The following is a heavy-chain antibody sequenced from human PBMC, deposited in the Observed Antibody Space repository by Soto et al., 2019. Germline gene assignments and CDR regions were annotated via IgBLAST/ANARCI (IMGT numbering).Heavy chain of an antibody. CDR1: GFTFSSYG. Sequence: XGSLRLSSAASGFTFSSYGVHWVRQAPGKGLEWVGVISYDGNNNYYVDSVKGRFTISRDDSKNTVYLQMNNLRGEDTAVYYCGKDLWEAADGPYYYVMDVRGQGTTVTVSS. D-gene: IGHD6-13*01. V-gene: IGHV3-30*18. J-gene: IGHJ6*01. CDR2: ISYDGNNN. CDR3: GKDLWEAADGPYYYVMDV.